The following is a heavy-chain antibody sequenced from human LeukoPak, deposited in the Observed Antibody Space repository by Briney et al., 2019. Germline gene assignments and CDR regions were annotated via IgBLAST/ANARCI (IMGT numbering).Heavy chain of an antibody. CDR2: ISSNGGST. V-gene: IGHV3-64D*09. Sequence: GGSLRLSCSASGITFSSSAIHWVRQAPGKGLEYVSGISSNGGSTYNADSVKGRFTISRDNSKNTVYLHMSSLRPEDTALYYCVKRTGLYFDYWGQGTLFT. CDR3: VKRTGLYFDY. D-gene: IGHD1-1*01. J-gene: IGHJ4*02. CDR1: GITFSSSA.